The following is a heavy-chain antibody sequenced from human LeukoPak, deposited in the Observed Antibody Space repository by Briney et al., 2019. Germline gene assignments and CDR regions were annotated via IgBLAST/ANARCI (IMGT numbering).Heavy chain of an antibody. Sequence: GGSLRLSCAASGFTFDDYTMHWVRQAPGKGLEWVSLISWDGGSTYYPDSVKGRFTISRDNSKNSLYLQMNSLRTEDTALYYCAKPDSTWGYFDYWGQGTLVTVSS. CDR1: GFTFDDYT. CDR2: ISWDGGST. V-gene: IGHV3-43*01. J-gene: IGHJ4*02. D-gene: IGHD2/OR15-2a*01. CDR3: AKPDSTWGYFDY.